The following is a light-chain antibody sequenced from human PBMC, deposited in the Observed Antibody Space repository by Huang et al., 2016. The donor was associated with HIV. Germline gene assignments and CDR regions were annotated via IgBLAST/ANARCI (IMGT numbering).Light chain of an antibody. CDR2: AAS. V-gene: IGKV1-9*01. CDR3: QQLNSYPLT. CDR1: QGISSY. Sequence: IQLTQSPFSLSASVGDRVTITCRASQGISSYLAWYQQKPGKAPKLLIEAASTLQSGVPSRFSGCGSGTNFTLTNSSLQPEDFATYYCQQLNSYPLTFGGGTEVEIK. J-gene: IGKJ4*01.